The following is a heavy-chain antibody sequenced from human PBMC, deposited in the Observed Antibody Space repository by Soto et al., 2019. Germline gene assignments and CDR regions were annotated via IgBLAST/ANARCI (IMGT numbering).Heavy chain of an antibody. CDR2: IRDSGST. D-gene: IGHD2-8*01. CDR1: GGSVSSDDYS. Sequence: QVQLQESGPGLVKPSQTLSVTCTVSGGSVSSDDYSWSWIRQHPGKGLEWIGYIRDSGSTYYNPSLEGRVTISVDTSKNQFSLRLRSGTAADTAVYYCARAMANYFDYWGQGTLVTASS. J-gene: IGHJ4*02. V-gene: IGHV4-31*03. CDR3: ARAMANYFDY.